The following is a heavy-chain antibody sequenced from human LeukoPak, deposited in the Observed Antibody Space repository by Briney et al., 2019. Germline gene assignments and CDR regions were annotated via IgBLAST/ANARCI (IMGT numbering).Heavy chain of an antibody. J-gene: IGHJ4*02. CDR1: GFTFSDYT. Sequence: GGSLRLSCAASGFTFSDYTMQWVRQAPGKGLEWVALLPPDGSYQYYADSLKGRFTIARDNFKNALYLQMNSLRLEDTAVYYCARGLHDRSWYGAHWGQGTLLSVSS. V-gene: IGHV3-30*04. CDR2: LPPDGSYQ. D-gene: IGHD6-13*01. CDR3: ARGLHDRSWYGAH.